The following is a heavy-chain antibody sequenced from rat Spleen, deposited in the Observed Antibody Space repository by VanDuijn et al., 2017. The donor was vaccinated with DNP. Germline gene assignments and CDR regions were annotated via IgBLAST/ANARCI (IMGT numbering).Heavy chain of an antibody. CDR1: GFTFSHYY. D-gene: IGHD4-3*01. J-gene: IGHJ2*01. Sequence: EVQLVESGGGLVQPGRSLKLSCTASGFTFSHYYMAWVRQAPAKGLEWVASISTGGGNTYYRDSVTGRFTISRDNAKSTLFLQTDSLRSEETATYYCVRWNSGHFDYWGQGVMVTVSS. V-gene: IGHV5S11*01. CDR3: VRWNSGHFDY. CDR2: ISTGGGNT.